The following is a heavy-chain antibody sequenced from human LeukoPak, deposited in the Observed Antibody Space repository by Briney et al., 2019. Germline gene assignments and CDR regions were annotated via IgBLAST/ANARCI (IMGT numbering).Heavy chain of an antibody. D-gene: IGHD5-24*01. CDR3: ARGLIEMAAPFDY. CDR2: ISCDGSNK. Sequence: GRSLRLSCAASGFTFSSYAMHWVRQAPGKGLEWVAVISCDGSNKYYADSVKGRFTISRDNSKNTLYLRMNSLRAEDTAVYYCARGLIEMAAPFDYWGQGTLVTVSS. J-gene: IGHJ4*02. CDR1: GFTFSSYA. V-gene: IGHV3-30*14.